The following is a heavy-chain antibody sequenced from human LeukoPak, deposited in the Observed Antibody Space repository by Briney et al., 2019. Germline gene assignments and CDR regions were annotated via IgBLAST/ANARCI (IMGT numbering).Heavy chain of an antibody. V-gene: IGHV3-9*01. CDR3: ALVPRGY. CDR2: ISWNSGSI. CDR1: GFTFDDYA. D-gene: IGHD5-12*01. Sequence: GGSLRLSCAASGFTFDDYAMHWVRQAPGKGLEWVSGISWNSGSIGYADSVKGRFTISRDNAKNSLYLQMNSLRPEDTAVYYCALVPRGYWGLGTLVTVSS. J-gene: IGHJ4*02.